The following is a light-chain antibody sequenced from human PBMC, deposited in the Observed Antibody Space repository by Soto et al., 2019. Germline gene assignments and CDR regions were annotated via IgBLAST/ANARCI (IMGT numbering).Light chain of an antibody. Sequence: DIQLSQSPSSLSASLGDRVTITCLASQSIVTYLNWYLQKRGKAPKLLIYAASNLQSGVPSRFSGSGSGTDFTLTISSLQPEDFATYVCQQSYSTPPWTFGQGTKVDI. V-gene: IGKV1-39*01. CDR2: AAS. CDR3: QQSYSTPPWT. J-gene: IGKJ1*01. CDR1: QSIVTY.